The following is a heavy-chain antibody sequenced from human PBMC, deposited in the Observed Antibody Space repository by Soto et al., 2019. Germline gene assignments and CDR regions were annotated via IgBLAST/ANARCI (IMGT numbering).Heavy chain of an antibody. CDR2: IYHSGST. Sequence: SETLSLTCAVSGGSISSGGYSWSWTRQPPGKGLEWIGYIYHSGSTYYNPSLKSRVTISVDRSKNQFSLKLSSVTAADTAVYYCARGVNSGSYYGDYFDYWGQGTLVTVSS. J-gene: IGHJ4*02. CDR1: GGSISSGGYS. D-gene: IGHD1-26*01. V-gene: IGHV4-30-2*01. CDR3: ARGVNSGSYYGDYFDY.